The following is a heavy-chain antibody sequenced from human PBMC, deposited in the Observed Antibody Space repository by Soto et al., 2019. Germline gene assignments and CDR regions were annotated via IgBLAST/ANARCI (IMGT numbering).Heavy chain of an antibody. CDR2: IYPSDSDT. CDR3: ARGGVSTRTFDY. D-gene: IGHD3-3*01. V-gene: IGHV5-51*01. J-gene: IGHJ4*02. Sequence: GESLKISCKGSGYNFAGYWIAWVRQMPGKGLELMGIIYPSDSDTRYRPSFQGQVTISADKSISSAYLQWSSLRASDTAMYYCARGGVSTRTFDYWGQGTPVTVSS. CDR1: GYNFAGYW.